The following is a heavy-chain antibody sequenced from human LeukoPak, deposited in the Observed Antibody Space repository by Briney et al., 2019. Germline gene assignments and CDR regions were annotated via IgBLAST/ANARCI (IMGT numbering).Heavy chain of an antibody. CDR1: GFIVSSNY. J-gene: IGHJ4*01. Sequence: GGSLGLSCAASGFIVSSNYMSWVRQAPGKGLEWVSTIYSGGSTYYADSVKGRFTISRDNSQNTLYLQMNSLRAEDTALYYCSRAATLAGPFDFWGQGTLVTVSA. CDR2: IYSGGST. V-gene: IGHV3-53*01. D-gene: IGHD6-13*01. CDR3: SRAATLAGPFDF.